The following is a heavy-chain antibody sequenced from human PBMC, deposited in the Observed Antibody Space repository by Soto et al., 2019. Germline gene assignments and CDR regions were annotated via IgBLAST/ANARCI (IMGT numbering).Heavy chain of an antibody. CDR2: ISGSGGTI. CDR1: GFTVSSKY. Sequence: GGSLRLSCAASGFTVSSKYMSWVRQAPGKGLEWLSYISGSGGTIYYTASVKGRFTISRDNADNSLFLQMNSLRAEDTAVYYCARALYSSSYLIDYWGQGTLVTVSS. CDR3: ARALYSSSYLIDY. J-gene: IGHJ4*02. V-gene: IGHV3-48*01. D-gene: IGHD6-6*01.